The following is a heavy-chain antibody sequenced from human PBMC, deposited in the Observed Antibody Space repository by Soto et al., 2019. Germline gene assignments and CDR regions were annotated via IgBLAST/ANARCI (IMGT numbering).Heavy chain of an antibody. CDR1: GASISSYH. CDR3: ARGISKYSSWYEPHTWFDA. Sequence: SETLSLTCTVSGASISSYHWSWIRQTPGKGLEWIGYLYYNGGTNYNPSLKSRVTFSLDTSKNQVSLKLSSVTAADTGVYYCARGISKYSSWYEPHTWFDAWGQGALVTVSS. D-gene: IGHD6-13*01. J-gene: IGHJ5*02. V-gene: IGHV4-59*08. CDR2: LYYNGGT.